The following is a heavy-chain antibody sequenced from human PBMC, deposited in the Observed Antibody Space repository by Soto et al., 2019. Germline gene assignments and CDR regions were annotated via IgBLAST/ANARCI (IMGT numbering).Heavy chain of an antibody. CDR2: ISYDGSNK. J-gene: IGHJ4*02. Sequence: VGSLRLSCAASGFTFSSYAMHWVRQAPGKGLEWVAVISYDGSNKYYADSVKGRFTISRDNSKKTLYLQMNSLRAEDTAVYYCGANYYGSGSLDYWGQGTLVTVSS. CDR1: GFTFSSYA. V-gene: IGHV3-30-3*01. CDR3: GANYYGSGSLDY. D-gene: IGHD3-10*01.